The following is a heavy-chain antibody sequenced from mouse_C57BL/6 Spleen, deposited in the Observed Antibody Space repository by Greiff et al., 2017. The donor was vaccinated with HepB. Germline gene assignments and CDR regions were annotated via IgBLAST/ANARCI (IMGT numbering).Heavy chain of an antibody. CDR3: ARLYYGSSYWYFDV. J-gene: IGHJ1*03. V-gene: IGHV5-9*01. CDR2: ISGGGGNT. D-gene: IGHD1-1*01. Sequence: EVQRVESGGGLVKPGGSLKLSCAASGFTFSSYTMSWVRQTPEKRLEWVATISGGGGNTYYPDSVKGRFTISRDNAKNTLYLQMSSLRSEDTALYYCARLYYGSSYWYFDVWGTGTTVTVSS. CDR1: GFTFSSYT.